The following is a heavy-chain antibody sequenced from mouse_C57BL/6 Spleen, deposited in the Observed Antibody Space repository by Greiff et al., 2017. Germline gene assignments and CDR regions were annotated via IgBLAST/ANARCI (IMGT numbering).Heavy chain of an antibody. Sequence: EVMLVESGGGLVQPGGSMKLSCAASGFTFSDAWMDWVRQSPEKGLEWVAEIRNKANNHATYYAESVKGRFIISRADSKSSVYLRRKSLRAEDTGIYYCSNSFFDYWGQGTTLTVSS. D-gene: IGHD4-1*01. CDR1: GFTFSDAW. J-gene: IGHJ2*01. CDR2: IRNKANNHAT. CDR3: SNSFFDY. V-gene: IGHV6-6*01.